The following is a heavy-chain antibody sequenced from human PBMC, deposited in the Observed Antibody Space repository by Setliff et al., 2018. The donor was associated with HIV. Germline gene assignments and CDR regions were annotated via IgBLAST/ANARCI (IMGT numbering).Heavy chain of an antibody. CDR3: AGAITFGGVIAH. CDR1: GGSISSYY. Sequence: PSETLSLTCTVSGGSISSYYWSWIRQPPGKGLEWIGYIYYSGSTNYNPSLKSRVTISVDTSKNQFSLKLSSVTAADTAVYYCAGAITFGGVIAHWGQGTLVTVSS. D-gene: IGHD3-16*02. CDR2: IYYSGST. J-gene: IGHJ4*02. V-gene: IGHV4-59*01.